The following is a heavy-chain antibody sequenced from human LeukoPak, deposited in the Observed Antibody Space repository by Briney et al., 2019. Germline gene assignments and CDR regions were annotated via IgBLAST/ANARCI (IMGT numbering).Heavy chain of an antibody. D-gene: IGHD6-19*01. CDR2: IYYSAYP. CDR3: ARASSGWYGSFDY. V-gene: IGHV4-31*03. Sequence: TSETLSLTCTVSGGSISSTTNYWSWIRQHPGKGLEWIGYIYYSAYPNYNPSLKSRLTISVDTAKNQFSLKLSSVTAADTAVYYCARASSGWYGSFDYWGQGTLVTVSS. CDR1: GGSISSTTNY. J-gene: IGHJ4*02.